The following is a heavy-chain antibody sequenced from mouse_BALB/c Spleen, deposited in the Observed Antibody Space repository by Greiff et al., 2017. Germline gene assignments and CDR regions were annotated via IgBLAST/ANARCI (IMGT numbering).Heavy chain of an antibody. CDR1: GFTFSDYY. CDR3: AREYYYGSNWFAY. V-gene: IGHV5-4*02. Sequence: EVQLVESGGGLVKPGGSLKLSCAASGFTFSDYYMYWVRQTPEKRLEWVATISDGGSYTYYPDSVKGRFTISRDNAKNNLYLQMSSLKSEDTAMYYCAREYYYGSNWFAYWGQGTLVTVSA. D-gene: IGHD1-1*01. J-gene: IGHJ3*01. CDR2: ISDGGSYT.